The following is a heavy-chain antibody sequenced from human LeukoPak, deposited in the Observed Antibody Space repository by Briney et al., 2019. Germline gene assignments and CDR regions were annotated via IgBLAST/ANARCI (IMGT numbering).Heavy chain of an antibody. CDR1: GGSISRYY. CDR2: IYSSGST. D-gene: IGHD3-10*01. J-gene: IGHJ3*02. CDR3: ARGVLLWFGEFRAFDI. Sequence: SETLSLTCTVSGGSISRYYWSWIRQPPGKGLEWIGYIYSSGSTNYNPSLKSRVTISVDTSKNQFSLKLSSVTAADTAVYYCARGVLLWFGEFRAFDIWGQGTIVTVSS. V-gene: IGHV4-59*01.